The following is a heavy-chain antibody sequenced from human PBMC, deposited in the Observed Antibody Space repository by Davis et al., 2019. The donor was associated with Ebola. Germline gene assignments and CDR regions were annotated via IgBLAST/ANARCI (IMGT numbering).Heavy chain of an antibody. CDR2: ISTYNGNT. CDR3: ARGFYLDN. Sequence: AASVKVSCKASGYTFTSYGISWVRQAPRQGLEWMGWISTYNGNTNFAQKLQGRVTMTTDTSTSSAYMELRSLRAEDTALYYCARGFYLDNWGQGTLVTVSS. J-gene: IGHJ4*02. V-gene: IGHV1-18*04. CDR1: GYTFTSYG.